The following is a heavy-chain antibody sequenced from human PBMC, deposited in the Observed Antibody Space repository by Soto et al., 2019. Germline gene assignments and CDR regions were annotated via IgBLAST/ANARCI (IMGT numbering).Heavy chain of an antibody. CDR3: AKDHLGGAMAVPFFDS. Sequence: GGSLRLSCAASGFNFGDYAMHWVRQAPGKGLEWVAGTTWNSGNIAYADSVKGRFTISRDNAKNSLYLQMNSLRPEDTAFYFCAKDHLGGAMAVPFFDSRGHGALVTVSS. CDR2: TTWNSGNI. CDR1: GFNFGDYA. J-gene: IGHJ4*01. D-gene: IGHD3-16*01. V-gene: IGHV3-9*01.